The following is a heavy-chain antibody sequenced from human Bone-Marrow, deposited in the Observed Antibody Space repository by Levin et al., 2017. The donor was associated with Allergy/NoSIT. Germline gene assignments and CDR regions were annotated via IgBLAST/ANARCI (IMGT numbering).Heavy chain of an antibody. CDR2: SFYSGTT. Sequence: SETLSLTCSVSGGSINSNIYYWGWVRQPPGKGPEWIGSSFYSGTTFYNPSLKSRVSISVDTSKNQFSLSLSSVTAADTAVYYCATLSAGLFFDYWGQGALVIVSS. D-gene: IGHD6-13*01. J-gene: IGHJ4*02. CDR1: GGSINSNIYY. V-gene: IGHV4-39*01. CDR3: ATLSAGLFFDY.